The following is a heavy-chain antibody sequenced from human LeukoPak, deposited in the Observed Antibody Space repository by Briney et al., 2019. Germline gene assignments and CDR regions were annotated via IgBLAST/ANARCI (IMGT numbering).Heavy chain of an antibody. J-gene: IGHJ6*03. CDR2: IYPGDSDT. D-gene: IGHD2-15*01. Sequence: HGESLKISCKGSGYSFTSYWIGWVRQMPGKGLAWMGIIYPGDSDTRYSPSFQGQVTISADKSISTAYLQWSSLKASDTAMYYCARHPSGYCSGGSCYGPYYYYYYMDVWGKGTTVTVSS. CDR3: ARHPSGYCSGGSCYGPYYYYYYMDV. CDR1: GYSFTSYW. V-gene: IGHV5-51*01.